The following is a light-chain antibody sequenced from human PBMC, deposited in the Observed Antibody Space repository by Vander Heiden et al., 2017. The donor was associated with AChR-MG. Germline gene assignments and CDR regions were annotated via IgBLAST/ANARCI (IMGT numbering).Light chain of an antibody. CDR3: QLWDSSSDHLGV. Sequence: SYELSPPPSVSVAPGTTATIPCGGNNIGSKSVHWYQQKPGQAPVLVIYYDTVRPSGIPERRSGSNSGNTATLIISRVEAGDEADYYCQLWDSSSDHLGVFGGGTKLTVL. J-gene: IGLJ3*02. CDR2: YDT. CDR1: NIGSKS. V-gene: IGLV3-21*04.